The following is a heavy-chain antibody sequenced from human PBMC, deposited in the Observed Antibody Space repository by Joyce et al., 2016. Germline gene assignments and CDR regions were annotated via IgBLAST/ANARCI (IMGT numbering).Heavy chain of an antibody. J-gene: IGHJ4*02. V-gene: IGHV5-51*01. CDR3: VRQVVGDKDY. CDR2: IYPGGPNP. Sequence: EVQLVQSGAELKKPGESLKISCEASGYYFISYWIGWVRQMPGKGLEWMGIIYPGGPNPRYGPSFEGQVTISADKSINTAYLEWSSLKASDTAIYYCVRQVVGDKDYWGQGTLVTVSS. CDR1: GYYFISYW. D-gene: IGHD3-22*01.